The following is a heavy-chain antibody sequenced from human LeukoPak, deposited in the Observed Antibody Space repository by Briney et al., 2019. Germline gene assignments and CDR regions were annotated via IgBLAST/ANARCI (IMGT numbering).Heavy chain of an antibody. CDR2: ITSSSSYT. D-gene: IGHD3-16*01. Sequence: GGSLRLSCAASGFTFSSYNMNWVRQAPGKGLEWVSYITSSSSYTNYADSVKGRFTISRDNAKNSLYLQMNRLRAEDTAVYYCARNLGSDYYYGMDVWGQGTTVTVSS. CDR1: GFTFSSYN. CDR3: ARNLGSDYYYGMDV. J-gene: IGHJ6*02. V-gene: IGHV3-21*05.